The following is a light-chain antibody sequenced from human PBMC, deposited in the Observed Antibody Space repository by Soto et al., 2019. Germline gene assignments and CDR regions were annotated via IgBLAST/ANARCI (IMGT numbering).Light chain of an antibody. CDR1: SSNIGGNS. J-gene: IGLJ1*01. CDR2: DVS. CDR3: SSYRSGGTFV. V-gene: IGLV2-18*02. Sequence: QSVLTQPPSVSAAPGQKVTISCSGSSSNIGGNSVSWYQQLPGTAPKLMIYDVSKRPSGVPDRFSGSKSGNTASLTISGLQAEDEADYYCSSYRSGGTFVFGSGTKVTV.